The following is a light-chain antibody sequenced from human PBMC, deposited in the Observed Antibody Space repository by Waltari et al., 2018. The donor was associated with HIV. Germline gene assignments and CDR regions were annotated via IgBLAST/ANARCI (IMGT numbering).Light chain of an antibody. CDR3: SSYTSNNIVI. CDR2: EVS. J-gene: IGLJ2*01. CDR1: SSAVGPYKF. V-gene: IGLV2-14*01. Sequence: QSALTQPASVSGSPGQSITISCTGTSSAVGPYKFVSWYEQHPGKAPKLTIYEVSNRSSGGSNRVSGSKSGNTASLTISGLQAEDEADYYCSSYTSNNIVIFGGGTKLTVL.